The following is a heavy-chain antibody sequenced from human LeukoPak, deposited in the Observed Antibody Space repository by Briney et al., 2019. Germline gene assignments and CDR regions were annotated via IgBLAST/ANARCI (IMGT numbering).Heavy chain of an antibody. CDR1: GSTFSSYS. J-gene: IGHJ5*02. CDR3: ARPLMYYYGSETYFWFDP. D-gene: IGHD3-10*01. CDR2: IKQDGSEQ. V-gene: IGHV3-7*01. Sequence: GGSLRLSCAASGSTFSSYSMNWVRQAPGKGLEWVANIKQDGSEQYYVDSVKGRFTISRDNAKNSLSLQMNSLRAEDTAVYYCARPLMYYYGSETYFWFDPWGQGTLVTVSS.